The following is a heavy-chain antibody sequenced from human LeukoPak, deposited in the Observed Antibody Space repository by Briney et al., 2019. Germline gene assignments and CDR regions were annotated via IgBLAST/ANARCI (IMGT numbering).Heavy chain of an antibody. CDR1: GGTFSSYA. J-gene: IGHJ6*03. CDR3: AKSIAVAGTGYYYYYYYMDV. D-gene: IGHD6-19*01. V-gene: IGHV1-69*06. CDR2: IIPIFGTA. Sequence: SVKVSCKASGGTFSSYAISWVRQAPGQGLEWMGGIIPIFGTANYAQKFQGRVTITADKSTSTAYMELSSLRSEDTAVYYCAKSIAVAGTGYYYYYYYMDVWGKGTTVTVSS.